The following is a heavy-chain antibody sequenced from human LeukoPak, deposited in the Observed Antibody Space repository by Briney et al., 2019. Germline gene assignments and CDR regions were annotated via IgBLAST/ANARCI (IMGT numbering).Heavy chain of an antibody. V-gene: IGHV4-39*01. CDR2: IYYSGST. CDR3: ARHFPQSSGYRFHLTGGGFDP. D-gene: IGHD3-22*01. CDR1: GGSISSSSYY. J-gene: IGHJ5*02. Sequence: SETLSLTCTVSGGSISSSSYYWGWIRQPPGKGLEWVGSIYYSGSTYYNPSLKSRVTISVDTSKNQFSLKLSSVTAADTAVYYCARHFPQSSGYRFHLTGGGFDPWGQGTLVTVSS.